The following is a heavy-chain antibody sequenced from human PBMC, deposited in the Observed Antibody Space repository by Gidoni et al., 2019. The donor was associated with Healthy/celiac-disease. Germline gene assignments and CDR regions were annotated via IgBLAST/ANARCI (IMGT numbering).Heavy chain of an antibody. CDR1: GFPFSLYA. D-gene: IGHD3-3*01. V-gene: IGHV3-23*01. CDR2: IMGSGGST. Sequence: ELQLLESGGGLVQPGGSLRLSCSASGFPFSLYAMSWVRQAPGKGLEWVSAIMGSGGSTYYADSVKGRFTISRDNSKNTLYLQMNSLRAEDTAVYYCAKDRYYDFWSGSNWFDPWGQGTLVTVSS. J-gene: IGHJ5*02. CDR3: AKDRYYDFWSGSNWFDP.